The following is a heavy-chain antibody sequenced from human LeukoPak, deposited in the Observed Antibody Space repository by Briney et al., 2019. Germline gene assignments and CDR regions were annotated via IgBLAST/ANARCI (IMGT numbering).Heavy chain of an antibody. CDR1: GGSISSYY. Sequence: SETLSLTWTVSGGSISSYYWSWIRQPPGKGLEWVGYIHYSGITNYNPSLRGRVTISVDTSKNQFYLKLSSVTAADTAVYYCARVTRASSCWFPNFDFWGQGALVTVSS. J-gene: IGHJ4*02. CDR2: IHYSGIT. V-gene: IGHV4-59*01. CDR3: ARVTRASSCWFPNFDF. D-gene: IGHD6-19*01.